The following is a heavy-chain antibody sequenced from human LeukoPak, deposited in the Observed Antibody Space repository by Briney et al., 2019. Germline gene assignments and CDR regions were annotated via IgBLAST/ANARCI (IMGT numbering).Heavy chain of an antibody. D-gene: IGHD3-10*01. CDR3: ARVEYYGSGSYCGTGKY. CDR2: ISSSSSYI. V-gene: IGHV3-21*01. J-gene: IGHJ4*02. CDR1: GFTFSSYS. Sequence: GGSLRLSCAASGFTFSSYSMNWVRQAPGKGLEWVSSISSSSSYIYYADSVKGRFTISRDNAKNSLYLQMNSLRAEDTAVYYCARVEYYGSGSYCGTGKYWGQGTLVTVSS.